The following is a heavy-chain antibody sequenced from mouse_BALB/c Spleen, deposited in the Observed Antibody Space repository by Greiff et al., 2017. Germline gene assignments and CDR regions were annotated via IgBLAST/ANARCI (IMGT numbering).Heavy chain of an antibody. J-gene: IGHJ1*01. Sequence: EVQLVESGGGLVQPGGSRKLSCAASGFTFSSFGMHWVRQAPEKGLEWVAYISSGSSTIYYADTVKGRFTISRDNPKNTLFLQMTSLRSEDTAMYYCARESPTGDFDVWGAGTTVTVSS. CDR3: ARESPTGDFDV. D-gene: IGHD1-1*02. CDR1: GFTFSSFG. V-gene: IGHV5-17*02. CDR2: ISSGSSTI.